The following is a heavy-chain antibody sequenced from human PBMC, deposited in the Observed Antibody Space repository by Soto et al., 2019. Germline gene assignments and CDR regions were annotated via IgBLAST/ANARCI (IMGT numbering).Heavy chain of an antibody. CDR1: GFTLSDNW. J-gene: IGHJ4*02. V-gene: IGHV3-74*03. CDR3: VRAPEQRPFYY. CDR2: INSDGSSV. Sequence: EVQLVESGGGLVQPGGSLRLSCAASGFTLSDNWIHWVRRAPGKGLVWVSRINSDGSSVTYADSVKGRFTLSRDNAKNTCFLQMDSLRVEDTAMYYCVRAPEQRPFYYWGQGRLVTVSS. D-gene: IGHD6-25*01.